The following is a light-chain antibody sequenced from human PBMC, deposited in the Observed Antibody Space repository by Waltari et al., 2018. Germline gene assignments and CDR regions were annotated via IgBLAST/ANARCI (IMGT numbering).Light chain of an antibody. Sequence: QSALTQPASVSGSPGQSSPISCTGTSSDVGSYNLVPWYQQHPGKAPKLMIYEDNKRPSGVSNRFSGSKSGNTASLTISGLQAEDEADYYCCSYAGSSIWVFGGGTKLTVL. CDR1: SSDVGSYNL. CDR2: EDN. V-gene: IGLV2-23*01. J-gene: IGLJ3*02. CDR3: CSYAGSSIWV.